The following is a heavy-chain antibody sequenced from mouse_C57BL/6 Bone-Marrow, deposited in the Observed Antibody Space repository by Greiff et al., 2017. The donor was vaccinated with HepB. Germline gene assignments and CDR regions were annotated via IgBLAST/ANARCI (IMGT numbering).Heavy chain of an antibody. Sequence: QVQLQQSGPELVKPGASVKISCKASGYAFSSSWMNWVKQRPGKGLGWIGRIYPGDGDTNYNGKFKGKATLTAYKSSSTAYMQLSSLTSEDSAVYLCSRKGDLYAMDYWGQGTSVTVSS. CDR3: SRKGDLYAMDY. CDR2: IYPGDGDT. CDR1: GYAFSSSW. J-gene: IGHJ4*01. V-gene: IGHV1-82*01.